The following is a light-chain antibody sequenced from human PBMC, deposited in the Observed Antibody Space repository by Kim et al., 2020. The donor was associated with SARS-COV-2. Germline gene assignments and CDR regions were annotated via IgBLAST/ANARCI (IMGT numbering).Light chain of an antibody. V-gene: IGKV1-5*03. J-gene: IGKJ1*01. CDR3: QQYNCYPWT. CDR2: KAS. CDR1: QRISSW. Sequence: ASVGDRVSINCRASQRISSWLAWYQQKPGKAPKLLIYKASSLESGVPSRCSGSGSGTEFTLTISSLQPDDFATYYCQQYNCYPWTFGQGTKVDIK.